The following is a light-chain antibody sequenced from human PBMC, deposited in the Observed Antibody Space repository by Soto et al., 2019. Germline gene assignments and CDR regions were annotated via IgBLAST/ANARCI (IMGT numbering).Light chain of an antibody. J-gene: IGKJ1*01. CDR3: QQYGGSAT. V-gene: IGKV3-20*01. CDR1: QSVRSNY. Sequence: EIVLTQSPGTLSLSPGERAILSCRASQSVRSNYLAWYQQKPGQAPRLLIYGASSRATGIPDRFSGSGSGTDFTLTVSRLEPEDFAVYYCQQYGGSATFGQGTKVEIK. CDR2: GAS.